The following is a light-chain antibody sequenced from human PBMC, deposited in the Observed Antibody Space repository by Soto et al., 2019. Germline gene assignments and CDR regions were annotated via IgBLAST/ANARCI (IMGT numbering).Light chain of an antibody. CDR1: QAFSNY. CDR2: AAS. J-gene: IGKJ1*01. V-gene: IGKV1-27*01. Sequence: IQRTQSQSSRSPFLGDRVTITCRASQAFSNYLAWYQQKPGKVPKLLIYAASTLQSGVPSRFSGSGSGTDFTLTISSLQPEDVATYYCQKYNSAPLTFGQGTKVEIK. CDR3: QKYNSAPLT.